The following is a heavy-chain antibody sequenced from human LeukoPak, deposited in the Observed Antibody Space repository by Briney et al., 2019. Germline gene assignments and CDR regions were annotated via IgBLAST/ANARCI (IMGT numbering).Heavy chain of an antibody. J-gene: IGHJ4*02. CDR3: AREIAVAGFGY. D-gene: IGHD6-19*01. CDR1: GFTFSSYE. V-gene: IGHV3-48*03. Sequence: GGSLRLSCAASGFTFSSYEMNWVRQAPGKGLEWVSYISSSGSTIYYADSVKGRFTISRDNAKNSLYLQMNSLRAEDTAVYYCAREIAVAGFGYWGQGTLVTVSS. CDR2: ISSSGSTI.